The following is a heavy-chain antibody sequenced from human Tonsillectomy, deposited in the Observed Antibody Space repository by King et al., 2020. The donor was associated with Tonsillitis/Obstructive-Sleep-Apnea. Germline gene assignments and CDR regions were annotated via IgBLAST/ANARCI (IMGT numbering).Heavy chain of an antibody. CDR1: GYSFTTYW. V-gene: IGHV5-51*01. CDR2: IYPGDSDT. Sequence: VQMVESGAEVKKPGESLKISCKGSGYSFTTYWIGWVRQMPGKGLEWMGIIYPGDSDTRYSPSFQGQVTMSADKSISTAYLQWSGLKASDTAMYYCAGLDCGSNPCYGHYMDVWGKGTTVTVSS. D-gene: IGHD2-2*01. J-gene: IGHJ6*03. CDR3: AGLDCGSNPCYGHYMDV.